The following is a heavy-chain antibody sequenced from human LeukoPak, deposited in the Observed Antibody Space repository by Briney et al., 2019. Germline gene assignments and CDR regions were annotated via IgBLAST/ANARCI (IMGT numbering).Heavy chain of an antibody. D-gene: IGHD6-13*01. J-gene: IGHJ4*02. CDR2: IYYSGST. CDR1: GGSISSGDYS. Sequence: SETLSLTCTVSGGSISSGDYSWSWIRQPPGKGLEWIGYIYYSGSTYYNPSLKSRVTISVDTSKNQSSLKLSSVTAADTAVYYCARAAGHMRYFDYWGQGTLVTVSS. CDR3: ARAAGHMRYFDY. V-gene: IGHV4-31*03.